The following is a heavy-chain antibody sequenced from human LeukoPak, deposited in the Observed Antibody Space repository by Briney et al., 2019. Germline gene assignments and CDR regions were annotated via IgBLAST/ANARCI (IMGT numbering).Heavy chain of an antibody. CDR3: ARGQVTAVTGLAAFDI. D-gene: IGHD4-17*01. V-gene: IGHV1-2*02. Sequence: GASVKVSCKASGYTFTGYYMHWVRQAPGQGLEWMGWINPNSGGTNYAQKFQGRVTMTRDTSISTAYMELSRLRSDDTAVYYCARGQVTAVTGLAAFDIWGQGTMVTVSS. CDR1: GYTFTGYY. J-gene: IGHJ3*02. CDR2: INPNSGGT.